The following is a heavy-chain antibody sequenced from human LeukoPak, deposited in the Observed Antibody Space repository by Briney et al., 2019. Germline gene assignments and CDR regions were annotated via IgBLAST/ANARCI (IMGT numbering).Heavy chain of an antibody. Sequence: GGSLRLSCAASGFTFSGSAMHWVRQASGKGLEWVGRIRSKANSYATAYAASVKGRFTISRDDSKNTAYLQMNSLRAEDTAVYYCAKSGSYWYYFDYWGQGTLVTVSS. CDR3: AKSGSYWYYFDY. D-gene: IGHD3-10*01. V-gene: IGHV3-73*01. J-gene: IGHJ4*02. CDR1: GFTFSGSA. CDR2: IRSKANSYAT.